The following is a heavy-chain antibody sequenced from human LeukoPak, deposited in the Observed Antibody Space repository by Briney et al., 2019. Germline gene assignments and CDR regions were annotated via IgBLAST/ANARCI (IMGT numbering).Heavy chain of an antibody. CDR3: ATFTGTTAY. Sequence: ASVKVSCKASGYVFTTYHIHWVRQAPGQGLKLVGWINPNTGGANHLQKFQGRVTMTRDTSIATAYMELSALRSDDTALYFCATFTGTTAYWGQGTLVTVSS. CDR1: GYVFTTYH. V-gene: IGHV1-2*02. D-gene: IGHD1-7*01. J-gene: IGHJ4*02. CDR2: INPNTGGA.